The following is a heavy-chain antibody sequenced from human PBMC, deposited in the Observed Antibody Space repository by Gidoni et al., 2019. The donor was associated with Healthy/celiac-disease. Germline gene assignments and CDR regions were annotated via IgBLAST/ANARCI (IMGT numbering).Heavy chain of an antibody. CDR3: ARAEGLRGPYYYYYYGMDV. J-gene: IGHJ6*02. CDR1: GYTFTSSG. CDR2: ISAYNGNT. Sequence: QVQLVQSGAEVKKPGASVKVSCKASGYTFTSSGISWVRQAPGQGLEWMGWISAYNGNTNYAQKLQGRVTMTTDTSTSTAYMELRSLRSDDTAVYYCARAEGLRGPYYYYYYGMDVWGQGTTVTVSS. D-gene: IGHD5-18*01. V-gene: IGHV1-18*01.